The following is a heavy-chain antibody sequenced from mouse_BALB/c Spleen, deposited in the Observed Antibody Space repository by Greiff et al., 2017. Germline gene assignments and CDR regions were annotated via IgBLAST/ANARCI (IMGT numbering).Heavy chain of an antibody. V-gene: IGHV5-6-5*01. D-gene: IGHD4-1*01. CDR2: ISSGGST. Sequence: EVKLMESGGGLVKPGGSLKLSCAASGFTFSSYAMSWVRQTPEKRLEWVASISSGGSTYYPDSVKGRFTISRDNARNILYLQMSSLRSEDTAMYYCARAGDYAMDYWGQGTSVTVSS. CDR1: GFTFSSYA. CDR3: ARAGDYAMDY. J-gene: IGHJ4*01.